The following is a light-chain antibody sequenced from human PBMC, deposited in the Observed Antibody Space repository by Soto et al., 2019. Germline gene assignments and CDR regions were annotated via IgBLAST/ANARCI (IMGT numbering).Light chain of an antibody. CDR1: TVGSYNL. CDR2: EVS. Sequence: QSVLTQPASVSGSPGQSITISCTGTTVGSYNLVSWYQQHPGKAPKLLIYEVSYRPSGISNRFSGSKSGNTASLTISGLQAEDEADYYCSSYTTSTTLEVIFGGGTKLTVL. V-gene: IGLV2-14*02. J-gene: IGLJ2*01. CDR3: SSYTTSTTLEVI.